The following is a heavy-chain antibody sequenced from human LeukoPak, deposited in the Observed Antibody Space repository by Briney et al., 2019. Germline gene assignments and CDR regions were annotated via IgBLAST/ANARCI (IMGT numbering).Heavy chain of an antibody. J-gene: IGHJ5*02. V-gene: IGHV1-8*03. CDR3: ARAEGGGYYPRNWFDP. Sequence: ASVKVSCKASGYPFTSYDINWVRQATGQGLEWMGWMNPNSGNTGYAQKFQGRVTITRNTSISTAYMELSNLRSEDTAVYYCARAEGGGYYPRNWFDPWGQGTLVTVSS. D-gene: IGHD3-3*01. CDR1: GYPFTSYD. CDR2: MNPNSGNT.